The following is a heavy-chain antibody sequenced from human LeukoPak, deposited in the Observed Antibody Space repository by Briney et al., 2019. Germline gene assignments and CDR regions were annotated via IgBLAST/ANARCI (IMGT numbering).Heavy chain of an antibody. CDR1: GDSIRSSSYH. D-gene: IGHD3-10*01. Sequence: SETLSLTCTVSGDSIRSSSYHWGWIRQPPGKGLEWIGSIYDSGSTYNNRSLKRRLTISIDTSKNQFSLRLSSVTAADTAVYYCTREVEGYSYASGRFLHFDPWGQGTLVTVSS. V-gene: IGHV4-39*07. CDR2: IYDSGST. J-gene: IGHJ5*02. CDR3: TREVEGYSYASGRFLHFDP.